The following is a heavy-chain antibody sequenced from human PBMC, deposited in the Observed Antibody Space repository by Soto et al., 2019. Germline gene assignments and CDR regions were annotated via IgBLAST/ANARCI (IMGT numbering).Heavy chain of an antibody. CDR1: GGSFSGYH. D-gene: IGHD3-16*01. V-gene: IGHV4-34*01. CDR2: IKHRGST. J-gene: IGHJ4*02. CDR3: ARGAYRSDPMLGY. Sequence: QVQLQQWGAGLLKPSETLSLTCAVYGGSFSGYHWTWLRQPPGKGLEWIGEIKHRGSTNYNPSLKSRLTISVDTSKNQLSLKLSFVTAADTAVYYCARGAYRSDPMLGYWGQGTLVTVSS.